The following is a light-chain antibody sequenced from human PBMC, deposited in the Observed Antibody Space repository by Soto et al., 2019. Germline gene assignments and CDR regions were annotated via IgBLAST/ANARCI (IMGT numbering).Light chain of an antibody. V-gene: IGLV2-14*03. CDR1: SSDVGGYNY. Sequence: QSALTQPASVSGSPGQSITISCNGTSSDVGGYNYVSWYQSHPGEAPKLIIYDVSNRPSGVSDRFSGSKSGNTASLTISGLQAEDEADYYCSSYTSSISYVFGTGTKVTVL. CDR2: DVS. J-gene: IGLJ1*01. CDR3: SSYTSSISYV.